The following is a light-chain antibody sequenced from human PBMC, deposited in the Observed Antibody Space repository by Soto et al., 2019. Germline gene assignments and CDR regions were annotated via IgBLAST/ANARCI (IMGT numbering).Light chain of an antibody. J-gene: IGKJ1*01. CDR1: QSVSTR. V-gene: IGKV1-5*01. CDR2: DAS. Sequence: EIPMAQSSSSLSSSLGEKDHNTFPPSQSVSTRLAWYQQKPGKAPKLLIYDASSLQTGVPSRFSGSGSGAEFTLTVSSLQPDDFATYYCQQYQSYSETFGHGTKV. CDR3: QQYQSYSET.